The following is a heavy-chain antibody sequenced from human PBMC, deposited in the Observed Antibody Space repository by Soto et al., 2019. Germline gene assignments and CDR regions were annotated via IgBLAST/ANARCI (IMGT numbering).Heavy chain of an antibody. CDR2: ISAHNGNT. J-gene: IGHJ4*02. V-gene: IGHV1-18*01. CDR3: ARGRYGDY. D-gene: IGHD1-1*01. Sequence: QVHLVQSGAEVKKPGASVKVSCKASGYTFTSYGITWVRQAPGQGLEWMGWISAHNGNTDYAKKLQGRVIVTRDTSTSTAYMELSSLRSDDTAVYYCARGRYGDYWGQGALVTVSS. CDR1: GYTFTSYG.